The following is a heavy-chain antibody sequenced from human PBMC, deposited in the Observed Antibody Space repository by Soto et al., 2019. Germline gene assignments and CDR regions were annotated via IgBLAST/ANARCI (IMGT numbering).Heavy chain of an antibody. CDR1: GYTFTGYY. Sequence: GASVKVSCKASGYTFTGYYMHWVRQAPGQGLEWMGWINPNSGGTNYAQKFQGWVTMTRDTSISTAYMELSRLRSDDTAVYYCASDQRDYVWGSYRYTRARGAFDIWGQGTMVTVSS. V-gene: IGHV1-2*04. D-gene: IGHD3-16*02. J-gene: IGHJ3*02. CDR2: INPNSGGT. CDR3: ASDQRDYVWGSYRYTRARGAFDI.